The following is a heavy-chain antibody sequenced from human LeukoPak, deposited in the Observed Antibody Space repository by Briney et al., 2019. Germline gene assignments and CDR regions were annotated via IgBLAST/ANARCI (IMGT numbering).Heavy chain of an antibody. CDR2: MNPNSGNT. Sequence: ASVKVSCKASGYTFTRYDINWVRLATGQGFEWMGWMNPNSGNTGYAQKFGGRVNMTRNTSMSTAYMELSSLRSEVTAVYYCVRVERITIFGVVSCFFDYWGQGTLVTVSS. J-gene: IGHJ4*02. V-gene: IGHV1-8*01. CDR1: GYTFTRYD. D-gene: IGHD3-3*01. CDR3: VRVERITIFGVVSCFFDY.